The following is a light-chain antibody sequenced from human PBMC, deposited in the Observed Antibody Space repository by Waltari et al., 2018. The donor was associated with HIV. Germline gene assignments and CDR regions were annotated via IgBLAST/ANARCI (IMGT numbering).Light chain of an antibody. CDR3: YSKDTSGNQRV. J-gene: IGLJ2*01. CDR2: EDS. Sequence: SYELTQPPSVSVSPGQAARITCSGAALPRTYAHWYQQKSGQAPVLVIYEDSQRPSGIPERFSGSSSGTMATLTISGAQVEDEADYYCYSKDTSGNQRVFGGGTKVTVL. CDR1: ALPRTY. V-gene: IGLV3-10*01.